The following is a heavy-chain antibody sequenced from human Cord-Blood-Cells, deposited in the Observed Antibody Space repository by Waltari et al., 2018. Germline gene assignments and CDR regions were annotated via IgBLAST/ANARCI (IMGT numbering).Heavy chain of an antibody. V-gene: IGHV1-8*01. CDR2: LNPNSVNT. D-gene: IGHD3-10*01. J-gene: IGHJ4*02. CDR3: ARGVLLLFRELYYFDY. Sequence: QVQLVQSGAEVKKPGASVKVSCKASGYNFTSYDINWVRQATGQGLEWMGWLNPNSVNTGYAQQFHGRVTMTRNTSISPAYMELSSLRSEDTAVYYCARGVLLLFRELYYFDYWGQGTLVTVSS. CDR1: GYNFTSYD.